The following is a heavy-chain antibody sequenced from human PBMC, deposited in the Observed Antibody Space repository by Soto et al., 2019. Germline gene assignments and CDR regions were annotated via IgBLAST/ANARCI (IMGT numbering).Heavy chain of an antibody. CDR2: ISYDGSNK. CDR1: GFTFSSYA. V-gene: IGHV3-30-3*01. D-gene: IGHD2-2*01. Sequence: QVQLVESGGGVVQPGRSLRLSCAASGFTFSSYAMHWVRQAPGKGLEWVAVISYDGSNKYYADSVKGRFTISRDNSKNTLYLQMISLRAEDTAVYYCARDIGLGYLPEGFDYWGQGTLVTVSS. CDR3: ARDIGLGYLPEGFDY. J-gene: IGHJ4*02.